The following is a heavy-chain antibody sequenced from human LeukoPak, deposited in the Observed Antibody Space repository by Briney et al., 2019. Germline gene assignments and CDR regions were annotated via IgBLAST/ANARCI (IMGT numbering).Heavy chain of an antibody. Sequence: ASVKVSCKASGYTFTSYAMHWVRQAPGQRLEWMGWINAGNGSTKYSQKFQGRVTITRDTSASTAYMELSSLRSEDTAVYYCARGYYDSSGYYLWGQGTLVTVSS. J-gene: IGHJ4*02. CDR3: ARGYYDSSGYYL. V-gene: IGHV1-3*01. CDR2: INAGNGST. CDR1: GYTFTSYA. D-gene: IGHD3-22*01.